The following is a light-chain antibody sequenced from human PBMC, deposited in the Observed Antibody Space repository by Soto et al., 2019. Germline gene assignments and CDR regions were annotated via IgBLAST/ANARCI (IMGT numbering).Light chain of an antibody. CDR1: SSDVGGYNY. Sequence: QSALTQPPSASGSPGQSVTISCTGTSSDVGGYNYVSWYQQHPGKVPKLMIYEVNKRPSGVPDRFSGSKSGNTASLTVSGLQAEDEADYYCSSYPRVFGTGTKLTVL. V-gene: IGLV2-8*01. CDR2: EVN. J-gene: IGLJ1*01. CDR3: SSYPRV.